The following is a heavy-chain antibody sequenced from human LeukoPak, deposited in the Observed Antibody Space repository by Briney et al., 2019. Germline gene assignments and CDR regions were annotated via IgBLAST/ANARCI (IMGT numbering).Heavy chain of an antibody. CDR1: GFTFSSYA. V-gene: IGHV3-30*04. CDR3: AREWELRRVVDY. CDR2: IPYDGSNK. D-gene: IGHD1-26*01. Sequence: GGSLRLSCAASGFTFSSYAMHWVRQAPGKGLEWVAVIPYDGSNKYYADSVKGRFTISRDNSKNTLYLQMNSLRAEDTAVYYCAREWELRRVVDYWGQGTLVTVSS. J-gene: IGHJ4*02.